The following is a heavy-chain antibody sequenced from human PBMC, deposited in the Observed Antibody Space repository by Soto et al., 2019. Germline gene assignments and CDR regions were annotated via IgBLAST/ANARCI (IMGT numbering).Heavy chain of an antibody. CDR2: ISGSGSST. J-gene: IGHJ4*02. Sequence: EVQLLESGGGLVQPGGSLTLSCAASGFTFSSYAMSWVRQAPGKGLEWVSVISGSGSSTYYADSVKGRFTISRDNSKSTLCLQMNSLRAEDTAVYYCARGTCRSGGSCYSTFDYWGQGTLVTVSS. D-gene: IGHD2-15*01. CDR1: GFTFSSYA. V-gene: IGHV3-23*01. CDR3: ARGTCRSGGSCYSTFDY.